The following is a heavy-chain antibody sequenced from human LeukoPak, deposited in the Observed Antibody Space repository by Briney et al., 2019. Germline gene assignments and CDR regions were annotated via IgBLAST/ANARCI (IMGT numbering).Heavy chain of an antibody. J-gene: IGHJ4*02. Sequence: SETLSLTRTVSGGSISSSSYYWGWIRQPPGKGLEWIGSIYYSGSTYYNPSLKSRVTISVDTSKNQFSLKLSSVTAADTAVYYCASSVDTAMVWGQGTLVTVSS. D-gene: IGHD5-18*01. V-gene: IGHV4-39*01. CDR2: IYYSGST. CDR3: ASSVDTAMV. CDR1: GGSISSSSYY.